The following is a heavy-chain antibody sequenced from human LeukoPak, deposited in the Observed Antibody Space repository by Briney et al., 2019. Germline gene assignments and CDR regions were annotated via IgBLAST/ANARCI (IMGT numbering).Heavy chain of an antibody. CDR2: ISGSGANP. Sequence: GGSLRLSCAAPGFTFSSYAMSWVRQAPGKGLEWVSAISGSGANPYYADSVKGRCTISRDNSKSTLSLQMNRLRAEDTAVYYCAKDWSGGYKGLASWGQGTLVTVSS. V-gene: IGHV3-23*01. CDR3: AKDWSGGYKGLAS. D-gene: IGHD3-3*01. J-gene: IGHJ4*02. CDR1: GFTFSSYA.